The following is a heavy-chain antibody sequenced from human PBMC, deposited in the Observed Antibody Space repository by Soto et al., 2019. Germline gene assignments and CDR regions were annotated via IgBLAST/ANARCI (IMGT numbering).Heavy chain of an antibody. CDR1: GYTFTSYD. J-gene: IGHJ4*02. D-gene: IGHD6-13*01. CDR2: MNPNSGNT. V-gene: IGHV1-8*01. Sequence: QVQLVQSGAEVKKPGASVKVSCKASGYTFTSYDINWVRQATGQGLEWMGWMNPNSGNTGYAQKFQGRVTMTRNTSIITAYLELSSLRSADTAIYYRARERSAAADYWGQGTLVNVSS. CDR3: ARERSAAADY.